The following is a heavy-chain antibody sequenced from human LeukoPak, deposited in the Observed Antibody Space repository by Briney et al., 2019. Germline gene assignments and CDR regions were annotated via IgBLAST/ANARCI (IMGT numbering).Heavy chain of an antibody. CDR1: GFTLSTYT. CDR2: ISSSSSNI. J-gene: IGHJ3*02. V-gene: IGHV3-48*02. Sequence: PGGSLRLSCAASGFTLSTYTMNCVRQAPGKGLQWFSYISSSSSNIYYADSVKGRFTISRDNAKNSLYLQMNSLRDEDTAVYYCAREYSSSSGRAFDIWGQGTMVTVSS. CDR3: AREYSSSSGRAFDI. D-gene: IGHD6-6*01.